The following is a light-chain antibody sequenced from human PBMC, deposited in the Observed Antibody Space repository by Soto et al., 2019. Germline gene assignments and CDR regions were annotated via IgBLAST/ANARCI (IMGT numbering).Light chain of an antibody. Sequence: EIVLTQSPGTLSLSPGERATLSCRASQSVRNNYLAWYQQRPGQAPRLLIYAASSRATGIPDRFSGSGSGTDFTLTISRLEPEDFAVYYCQQYGTSPRTFDQGTKVDI. CDR2: AAS. CDR3: QQYGTSPRT. CDR1: QSVRNNY. V-gene: IGKV3-20*01. J-gene: IGKJ1*01.